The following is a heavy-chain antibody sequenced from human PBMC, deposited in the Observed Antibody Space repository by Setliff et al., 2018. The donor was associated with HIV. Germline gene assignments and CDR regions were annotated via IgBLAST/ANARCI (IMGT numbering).Heavy chain of an antibody. CDR1: GVTFSSYA. CDR3: ARDRSEAVAGRDAFDI. V-gene: IGHV1-69*06. J-gene: IGHJ3*02. Sequence: ASVKVSCKASGVTFSSYAINWVRQAPGQGLEWMGRIIPIFGTTNYAQKFQGRVTITADKSTSTAYMEMSSQRSEDTAIYYCARDRSEAVAGRDAFDIWGQGTMVTVSS. CDR2: IIPIFGTT. D-gene: IGHD6-19*01.